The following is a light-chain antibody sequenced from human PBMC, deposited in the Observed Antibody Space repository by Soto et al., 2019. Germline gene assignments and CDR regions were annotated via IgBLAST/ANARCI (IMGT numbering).Light chain of an antibody. CDR3: SSYTTSTTPSYV. Sequence: QSVLTQPASVSGSPGQSITISCTGTSSDVGGYNSVSWYQQLPGKAPKLMIYGVSSRPSGVSNRFSGSKSGNTASLTISGLQTEDEADYYCSSYTTSTTPSYVFGNGTKLTVL. CDR1: SSDVGGYNS. J-gene: IGLJ1*01. CDR2: GVS. V-gene: IGLV2-14*01.